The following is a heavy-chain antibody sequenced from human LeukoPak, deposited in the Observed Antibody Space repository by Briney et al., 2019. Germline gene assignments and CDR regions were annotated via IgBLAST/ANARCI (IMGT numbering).Heavy chain of an antibody. J-gene: IGHJ4*02. V-gene: IGHV4-31*03. Sequence: SQTLSFTCTVSGGSISSGGYYWSWIRQHPGKGLEWIGYIYYSGSTYYNPSLKSRVTISVDTSKNQCSLKLSSVTAADTAVYYCARAIIAAAGTGFDYWGQGTLVTVSS. CDR2: IYYSGST. D-gene: IGHD6-13*01. CDR3: ARAIIAAAGTGFDY. CDR1: GGSISSGGYY.